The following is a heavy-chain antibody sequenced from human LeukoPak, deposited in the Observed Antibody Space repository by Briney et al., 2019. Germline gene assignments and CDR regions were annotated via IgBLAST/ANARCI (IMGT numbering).Heavy chain of an antibody. Sequence: GGSLRLSCVASGFTFSSYSMNWVRQAPGKGLEWVSSISSSSSYIYYADSVKGRFTISRDNAKNSLYLQMNSLRAEDTAVYYCARGYCSGGSCYSSGFDYWGQGTLVTVSS. V-gene: IGHV3-21*01. CDR2: ISSSSSYI. CDR1: GFTFSSYS. D-gene: IGHD2-15*01. J-gene: IGHJ4*02. CDR3: ARGYCSGGSCYSSGFDY.